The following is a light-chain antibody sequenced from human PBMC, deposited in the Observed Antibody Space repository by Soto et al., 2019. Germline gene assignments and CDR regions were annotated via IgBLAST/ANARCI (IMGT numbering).Light chain of an antibody. J-gene: IGKJ1*01. CDR3: QQYAGSPRT. CDR2: GAS. V-gene: IGKV3-20*01. CDR1: ESVSNNY. Sequence: EIVLTQSPGTLSLYPGERATLSCRASESVSNNYLAWYQQKPGQAPRLLIYGASTRATGFPARFSGSGSGTDFTLTISRLEPEDFAVYYCQQYAGSPRTFGQGTKVDIK.